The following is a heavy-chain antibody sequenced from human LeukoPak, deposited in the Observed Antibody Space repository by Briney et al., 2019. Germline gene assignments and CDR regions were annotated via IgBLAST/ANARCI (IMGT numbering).Heavy chain of an antibody. CDR1: GYSFTSYW. CDR2: IYPGDSDT. D-gene: IGHD4-17*01. Sequence: GESLKLSCQGSGYSFTSYWIGWVRQMPGKGLEWMGIIYPGDSDTRYSPSFQGQVTISADKSISTAYLQWNRLKASDTAMYYCATDAPGRNNDYGDPKIWGLLNWYFDLWGRGTLVTVSS. CDR3: ATDAPGRNNDYGDPKIWGLLNWYFDL. V-gene: IGHV5-51*01. J-gene: IGHJ2*01.